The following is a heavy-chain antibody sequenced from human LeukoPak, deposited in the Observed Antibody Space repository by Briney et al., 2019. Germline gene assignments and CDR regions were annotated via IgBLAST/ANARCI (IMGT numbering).Heavy chain of an antibody. D-gene: IGHD5-18*01. Sequence: ASVKVSCKVSGYTLTELSMHWVRQAPGKGLEWMGGFDPEDGETIYAQKFQGRVTMTTDTSTSTAYMELRSLRSDDTAVYYCARDAMDTAMVLYYFDYWGQGTLVTVSS. V-gene: IGHV1-24*01. CDR1: GYTLTELS. J-gene: IGHJ4*02. CDR3: ARDAMDTAMVLYYFDY. CDR2: FDPEDGET.